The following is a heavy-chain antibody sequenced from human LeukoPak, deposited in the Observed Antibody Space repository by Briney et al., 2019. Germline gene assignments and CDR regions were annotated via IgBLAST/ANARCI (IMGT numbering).Heavy chain of an antibody. CDR1: GFTFSSYW. CDR3: ARDSPRLRTFDY. Sequence: GGSLRLSCAASGFTFSSYWMSWVRQAPGKGLEWVANIKQDGSNKYYADSVKGRFTISRDNSKNTLYLQMNSLRAEDTAVYYCARDSPRLRTFDYWGQGTLVTVSS. CDR2: IKQDGSNK. J-gene: IGHJ4*02. V-gene: IGHV3-7*01. D-gene: IGHD1-1*01.